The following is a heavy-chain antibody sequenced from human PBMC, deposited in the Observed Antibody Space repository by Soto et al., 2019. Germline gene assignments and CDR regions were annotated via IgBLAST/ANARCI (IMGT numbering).Heavy chain of an antibody. CDR2: ISAYNGNT. J-gene: IGHJ4*02. CDR1: GYTFTSYG. CDR3: ARDLSAAGPVDY. V-gene: IGHV1-18*01. Sequence: QVQLVQSGAEVKKPGASVKVSCKASGYTFTSYGISWVREAPGQWLEWMGWISAYNGNTYYAQKLQGRVTMTTDTSTRTGYMELRSLRSDDTAVYYCARDLSAAGPVDYWGQGTLVSVSS. D-gene: IGHD6-13*01.